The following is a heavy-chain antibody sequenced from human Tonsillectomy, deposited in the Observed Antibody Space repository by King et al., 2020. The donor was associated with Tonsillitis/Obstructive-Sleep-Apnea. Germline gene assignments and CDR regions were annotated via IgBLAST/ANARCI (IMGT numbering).Heavy chain of an antibody. CDR1: GGTFSSYA. J-gene: IGHJ6*03. CDR3: ARVFPPLYYYYMDV. V-gene: IGHV1-69*05. CDR2: IIPIFGTA. Sequence: QLVQSGAEVKKPGSSVKVSCKASGGTFSSYAISCVRQAPGQGLEWMGGIIPIFGTANYAQKFQGRVTITTDEATSPANMELSTLRSEDTAVYYCARVFPPLYYYYMDVWGKGTTVTVSS.